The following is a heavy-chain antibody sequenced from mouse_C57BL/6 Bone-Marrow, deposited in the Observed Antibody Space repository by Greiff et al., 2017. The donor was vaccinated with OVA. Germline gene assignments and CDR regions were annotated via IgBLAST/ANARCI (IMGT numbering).Heavy chain of an antibody. CDR3: ARHERNYDYDPYYFDY. D-gene: IGHD2-4*01. J-gene: IGHJ2*01. CDR1: GYTFTEYT. CDR2: FYPGSGSI. V-gene: IGHV1-62-2*01. Sequence: QVQLQQSGAELVKPGASVKLSCKASGYTFTEYTIHWVKQRSGQGLEWIGWFYPGSGSIKYNEKFKNKATLTADKSSSTVYMELSRLTSEDSAVYFCARHERNYDYDPYYFDYWGQGTTLTVSS.